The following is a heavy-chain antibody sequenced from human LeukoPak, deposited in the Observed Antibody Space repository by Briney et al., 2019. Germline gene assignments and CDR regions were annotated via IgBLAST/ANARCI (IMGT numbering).Heavy chain of an antibody. D-gene: IGHD3-9*01. V-gene: IGHV4-31*03. J-gene: IGHJ4*02. CDR3: ARAPIDYDILTGYYDY. CDR1: GGSISSGGYY. Sequence: SETLPLTCTVSGGSISSGGYYWSWIRQHPGKGLEWIGYIYYSGSTYYNPSLKSRVTISVDTSKNQFSLKLSSVTAADTAVYYCARAPIDYDILTGYYDYWGQGTLVTVSS. CDR2: IYYSGST.